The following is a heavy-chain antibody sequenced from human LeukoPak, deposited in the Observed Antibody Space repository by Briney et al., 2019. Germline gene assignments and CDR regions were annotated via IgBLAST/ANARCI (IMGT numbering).Heavy chain of an antibody. CDR1: GGSNSSYY. D-gene: IGHD1-26*01. CDR2: IYTSGST. V-gene: IGHV4-4*07. J-gene: IGHJ4*02. CDR3: AREGSYRPLDY. Sequence: PSETLSLTCTVSGGSNSSYYWSWIRQPAGKGLEWIGRIYTSGSTNYHPSLMSRVTMSVDTSKNQFSLNLSSVAAADTAVYYCAREGSYRPLDYWGQGTLVTVSS.